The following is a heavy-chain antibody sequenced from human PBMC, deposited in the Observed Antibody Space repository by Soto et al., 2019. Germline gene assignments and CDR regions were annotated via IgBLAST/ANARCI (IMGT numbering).Heavy chain of an antibody. J-gene: IGHJ6*03. V-gene: IGHV1-46*01. CDR3: ACCPVSRGQPSDYYYYMDV. D-gene: IGHD1-20*01. CDR2: INPSGGST. Sequence: ASVKVSCKASGYTFTSYYMHWVRQAPGQGLEWMGIINPSGGSTSYAQKFQGRVTMTRDTSTSTVYMELSSLRSEDTAVYYCACCPVSRGQPSDYYYYMDVWGKGTTVTVSS. CDR1: GYTFTSYY.